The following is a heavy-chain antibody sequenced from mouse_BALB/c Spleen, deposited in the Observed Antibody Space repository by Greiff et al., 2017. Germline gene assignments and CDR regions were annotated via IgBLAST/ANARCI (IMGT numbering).Heavy chain of an antibody. Sequence: QVQLQQSGPGLVQPSQSLSITCTVSGFSLTSYGVHWVRQSPGKGLEWLGVIWSGGSTDYNAAFISRLSISKDNSKSQVFFKMNSLQANDTAIYYCARGDDYDWFAYWGQGTLVTVSA. V-gene: IGHV2-2*02. CDR2: IWSGGST. J-gene: IGHJ3*01. CDR3: ARGDDYDWFAY. D-gene: IGHD2-4*01. CDR1: GFSLTSYG.